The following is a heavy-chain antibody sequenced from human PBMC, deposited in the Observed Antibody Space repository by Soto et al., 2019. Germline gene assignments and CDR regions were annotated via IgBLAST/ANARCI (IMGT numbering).Heavy chain of an antibody. D-gene: IGHD6-19*01. CDR2: IRPHNGDT. CDR1: GYTFTTIR. V-gene: IGHV1-18*01. Sequence: QVQLVQSAAEVGKPGASVKVSCKASGYTFTTIRLSWVRQAPGQGSEWMGWIRPHNGDTQYAQKFQGRVTMTADTSTTTAYLEARSLRPNYTAVEYSTGDRSGWYDYWGQGTLVTVSS. CDR3: TGDRSGWYDY. J-gene: IGHJ4*02.